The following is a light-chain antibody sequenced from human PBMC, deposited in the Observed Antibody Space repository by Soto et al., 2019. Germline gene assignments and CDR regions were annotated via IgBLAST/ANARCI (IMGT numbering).Light chain of an antibody. CDR1: SSNIGNNY. J-gene: IGLJ1*01. V-gene: IGLV1-51*01. Sequence: QSVLTQPPSVSAAPGQKVTISCSGSSSNIGNNYVSWYQQLPGTAPKLLIYDNNKRPSGIPDRFSGAKSGTSATLGITGLQTGVEADYYCGTCDTSLGGYVFGTGPKLTGL. CDR2: DNN. CDR3: GTCDTSLGGYV.